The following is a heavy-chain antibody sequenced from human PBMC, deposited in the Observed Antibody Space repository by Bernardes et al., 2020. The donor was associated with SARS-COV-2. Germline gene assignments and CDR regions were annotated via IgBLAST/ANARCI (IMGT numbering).Heavy chain of an antibody. CDR2: ISYDGSNK. Sequence: GGSLRLSCAASGFTFSSYAMHWVRQAPGKGLEWVAVISYDGSNKYYADSVKGRFTISRDNSKNTLYLQMNSLRAEDTAVYYCARALLRYFDWLGFGDAFDIWGQGTMVTVSS. CDR1: GFTFSSYA. J-gene: IGHJ3*02. CDR3: ARALLRYFDWLGFGDAFDI. V-gene: IGHV3-30-3*01. D-gene: IGHD3-9*01.